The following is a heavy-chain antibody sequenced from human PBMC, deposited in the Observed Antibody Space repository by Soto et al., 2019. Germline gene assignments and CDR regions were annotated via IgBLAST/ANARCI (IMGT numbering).Heavy chain of an antibody. CDR1: GFSLSTSGVG. CDR3: THPAGDSRGSCAY. Sequence: QITLKESGPTLVKPTQTLTLTCTFSGFSLSTSGVGVGWIRQSPGKALEWLALIYWDGDKRYSPSLKSRLTLIADTSKNLVARTMTNMDPVETATYHCTHPAGDSRGSCAYWGQGALVTVSS. D-gene: IGHD6-19*01. CDR2: IYWDGDK. J-gene: IGHJ4*02. V-gene: IGHV2-5*02.